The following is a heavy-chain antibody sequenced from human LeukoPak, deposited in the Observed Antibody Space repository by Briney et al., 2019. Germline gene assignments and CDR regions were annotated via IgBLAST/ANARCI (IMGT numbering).Heavy chain of an antibody. CDR1: GGSFSGYY. CDR3: ARGPGDSDNSEDFDH. J-gene: IGHJ4*02. CDR2: INHSGST. D-gene: IGHD3-22*01. Sequence: SETLSLTCAVSGGSFSGYYWTWIRQPPGKGVEWIGEINHSGSTNYNPSLKSRGTISVETRKNKISRRLRSVTAADTAVYYCARGPGDSDNSEDFDHWGQGTLVTVSS. V-gene: IGHV4-34*01.